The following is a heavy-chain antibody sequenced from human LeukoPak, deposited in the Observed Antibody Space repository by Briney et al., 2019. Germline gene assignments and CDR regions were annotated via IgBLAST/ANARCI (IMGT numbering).Heavy chain of an antibody. CDR1: GGSISSSSYY. D-gene: IGHD3-22*01. J-gene: IGHJ4*02. CDR3: ARANYDSSGYYSLGYYFDY. V-gene: IGHV4-61*05. CDR2: IYTSGST. Sequence: PSETLSLTCTVSGGSISSSSYYWGWIRQPPGKGLEWIGYIYTSGSTNYNPSLKSRVTISVDTSKNQFSLKLSSVTAADTAVYYCARANYDSSGYYSLGYYFDYWGQGTLVTVSS.